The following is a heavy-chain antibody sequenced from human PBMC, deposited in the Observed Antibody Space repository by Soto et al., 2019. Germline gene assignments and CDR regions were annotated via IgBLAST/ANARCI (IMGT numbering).Heavy chain of an antibody. Sequence: EVQLVESGGGLVQPGRSLRLSCAASGFTFDDYAMHWVRQAPGKGLEWVSGISWNSGSIGYADSVKGRFTISRDNAKNSLYLQMNSLRADDTALYYCAKDIGSSWWRRFDYWGQGTLVTVSS. CDR3: AKDIGSSWWRRFDY. V-gene: IGHV3-9*01. CDR1: GFTFDDYA. J-gene: IGHJ4*02. CDR2: ISWNSGSI. D-gene: IGHD6-13*01.